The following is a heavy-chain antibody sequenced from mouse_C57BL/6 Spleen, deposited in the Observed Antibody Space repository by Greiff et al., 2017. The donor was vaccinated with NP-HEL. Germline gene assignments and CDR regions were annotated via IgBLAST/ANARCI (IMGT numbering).Heavy chain of an antibody. CDR3: AKEGGGRGFAY. CDR1: GYTFTNYT. Sequence: QVQLQQSGAELARPGASVTMSCKASGYTFTNYTMHWVKQRPGQGLEWIGDINPRSGYTKYNQKFKGKATLTADKSSSTAYMELSSLTSEDSADYYCAKEGGGRGFAYWGQGTLVTVSA. J-gene: IGHJ3*01. CDR2: INPRSGYT. V-gene: IGHV1-4*01. D-gene: IGHD1-3*01.